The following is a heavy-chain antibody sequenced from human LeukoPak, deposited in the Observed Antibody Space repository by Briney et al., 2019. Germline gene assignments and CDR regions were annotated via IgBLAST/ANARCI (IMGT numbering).Heavy chain of an antibody. CDR2: IKSDGTIT. CDR3: ARTHYYDSSGYYYEWSFDI. Sequence: GGSLRLSCAASGFTFSSYWMHWVRQVPGKGLVWVSRIKSDGTITSYADSVKGRFTISRDNAKNTLYLQMNSLRAEDTAVYYCARTHYYDSSGYYYEWSFDIWGQGTMVTVSS. D-gene: IGHD3-22*01. J-gene: IGHJ3*02. CDR1: GFTFSSYW. V-gene: IGHV3-74*01.